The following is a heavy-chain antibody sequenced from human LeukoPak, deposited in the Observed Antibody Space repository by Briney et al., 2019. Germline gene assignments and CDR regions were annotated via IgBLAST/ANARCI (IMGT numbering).Heavy chain of an antibody. CDR3: ARRRSKAYEN. Sequence: GGSLRLSCAASGFTDSSNYMNWVRQAPGKGLEWVSLIFSGGTAHHADSVKGRFTISRDNSKNTVYLQMNSLRVDDTAVYYCARRRSKAYENWGQGTLVTVSS. V-gene: IGHV3-53*01. CDR2: IFSGGTA. CDR1: GFTDSSNY. D-gene: IGHD3-22*01. J-gene: IGHJ4*02.